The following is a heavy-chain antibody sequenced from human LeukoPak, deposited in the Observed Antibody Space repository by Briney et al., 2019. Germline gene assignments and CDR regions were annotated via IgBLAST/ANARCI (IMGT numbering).Heavy chain of an antibody. Sequence: PGASVKVSCKASGYTFTGYYMHWVRQAPGQGLEWMGWINPNSGGTNYAQKFQGRVTMTRDTSISTAYMELSRLRSDDTAVYYCARNLDYYGSGSSSYWGQGTLVTVSS. CDR3: ARNLDYYGSGSSSY. D-gene: IGHD3-10*01. V-gene: IGHV1-2*02. CDR2: INPNSGGT. J-gene: IGHJ4*02. CDR1: GYTFTGYY.